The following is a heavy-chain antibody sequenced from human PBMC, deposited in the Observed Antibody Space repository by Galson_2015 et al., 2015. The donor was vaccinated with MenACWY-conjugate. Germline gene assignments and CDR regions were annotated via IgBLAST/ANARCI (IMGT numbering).Heavy chain of an antibody. D-gene: IGHD4-17*01. V-gene: IGHV1-46*01. J-gene: IGHJ4*02. CDR1: GYTFTSYS. Sequence: SCKASGYTFTSYSVHWVRQAPGQGLAWMGIINPSGGSTSYAQKFQGRVTMTRDTSTSTVYMELSSLRSEDTAVYYCARVTSDYGDLGGIDYWGQGTLVTVSS. CDR3: ARVTSDYGDLGGIDY. CDR2: INPSGGST.